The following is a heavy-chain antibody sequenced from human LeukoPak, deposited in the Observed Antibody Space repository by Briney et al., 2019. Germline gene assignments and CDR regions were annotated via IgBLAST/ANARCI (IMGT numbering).Heavy chain of an antibody. CDR1: GFTFTDYS. CDR3: ARDGSGFYLYYYMDV. Sequence: GGSLRLSCAASGFTFTDYSMTWVRQAPGKGLEWVSSISTVSTYKFYSDSVKGRFTISRDNAKNTLYLQMSSLTAEDTAVYYCARDGSGFYLYYYMDVWGSGTPVTVSS. D-gene: IGHD6-25*01. V-gene: IGHV3-21*01. J-gene: IGHJ6*03. CDR2: ISTVSTYK.